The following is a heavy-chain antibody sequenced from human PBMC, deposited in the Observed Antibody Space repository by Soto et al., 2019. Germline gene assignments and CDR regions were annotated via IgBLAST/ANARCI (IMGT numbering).Heavy chain of an antibody. CDR2: IGVGSGNR. D-gene: IGHD2-8*01. Sequence: WXSVKVSCKASVFTFTSSAVQWVRQARGQRLEWIGWIGVGSGNRHYAQKFQERVTITRDMSTNTAYMELSSLRSEDTAVYYCAALGVNFDHWGQGTLVTGSS. V-gene: IGHV1-58*01. CDR3: AALGVNFDH. J-gene: IGHJ4*02. CDR1: VFTFTSSA.